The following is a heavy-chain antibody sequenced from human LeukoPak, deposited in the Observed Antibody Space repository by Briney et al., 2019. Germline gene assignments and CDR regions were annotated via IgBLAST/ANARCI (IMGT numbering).Heavy chain of an antibody. J-gene: IGHJ6*04. CDR2: INWNGGST. Sequence: GGSLRLSCAASGFTFDDYGMSWVRQAPGKGLEWVSGINWNGGSTGYADSVKGRFTISRDNAKNSLYLQMNSLRAEDAAVYYCAELGITMIGGVWGKGTTVTISS. CDR3: AELGITMIGGV. D-gene: IGHD3-10*02. V-gene: IGHV3-20*04. CDR1: GFTFDDYG.